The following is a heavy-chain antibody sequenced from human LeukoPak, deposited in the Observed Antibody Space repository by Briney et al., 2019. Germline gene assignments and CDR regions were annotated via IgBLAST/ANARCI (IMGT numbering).Heavy chain of an antibody. J-gene: IGHJ6*02. V-gene: IGHV5-51*01. CDR3: ARLGYYGSGSYYYYYYGMDV. D-gene: IGHD3-10*01. CDR1: GYSFTSYW. CDR2: IYPGDSDT. Sequence: GESLKISCKGSGYSFTSYWIGWVRQMPGKGLEWMGIIYPGDSDTRYSPSFQGQVTISADKSISTAYLQWSSLKASDTAMYYCARLGYYGSGSYYYYYYGMDVWGQGTTVTVSS.